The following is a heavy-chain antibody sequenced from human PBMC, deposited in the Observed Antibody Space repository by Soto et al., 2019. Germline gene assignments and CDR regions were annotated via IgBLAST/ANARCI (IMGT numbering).Heavy chain of an antibody. CDR2: INSDGSST. CDR1: GFTFNNYW. CDR3: TRGDYGGNTALGY. J-gene: IGHJ4*02. D-gene: IGHD4-17*01. Sequence: EVQLVESGGGLVQPGGSLRLSCAASGFTFNNYWMHWVRQAPGKGLVWVSHINSDGSSTTYADSVKGRFTISRDNAKNTLYLQMNSLRAEDTAVYYCTRGDYGGNTALGYWGQGTLVTVSS. V-gene: IGHV3-74*01.